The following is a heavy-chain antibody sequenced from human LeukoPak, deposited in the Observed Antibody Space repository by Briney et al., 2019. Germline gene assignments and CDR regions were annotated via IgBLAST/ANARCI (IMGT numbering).Heavy chain of an antibody. CDR3: ARGRGAATTVVTATLDDY. Sequence: ASVQVSCKASGYTFTGYFMHWVRQAPGQGLEWMGWINPNSGGTKYAQKFQGRVTVTRDKSITTAYMELSRLTSDDTAVYYCARGRGAATTVVTATLDDYWGQGTLVTVS. CDR1: GYTFTGYF. D-gene: IGHD4-23*01. CDR2: INPNSGGT. J-gene: IGHJ4*02. V-gene: IGHV1-2*02.